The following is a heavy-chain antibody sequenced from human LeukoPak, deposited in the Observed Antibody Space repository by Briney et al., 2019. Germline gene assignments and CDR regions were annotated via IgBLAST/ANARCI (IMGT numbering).Heavy chain of an antibody. D-gene: IGHD1-26*01. V-gene: IGHV3-7*04. J-gene: IGHJ4*02. CDR2: IKQDGSET. CDR3: ARDLHPRYYLPDY. Sequence: GGSLRLSCAASGFTFSSYWMSWVRQAPGKGLEWVANIKQDGSETYYVDSVKGRFTISRDNAKNSLYLQMNSLRAEDTAVYYCARDLHPRYYLPDYWGQGTLVTVSS. CDR1: GFTFSSYW.